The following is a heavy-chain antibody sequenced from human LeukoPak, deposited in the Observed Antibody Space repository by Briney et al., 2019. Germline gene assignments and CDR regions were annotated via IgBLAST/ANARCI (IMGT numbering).Heavy chain of an antibody. Sequence: ASGPTLVNPTQTLTLTCTFSGFSLSTSGVGVGWIRQPPGKALEWLALIYWNDDKRYSPSLKSRLTITKDTSKNQVVLTMTNMDPVDTATYYCAHRRRLLRYFDWPDGGAAFDIWGQGTMVTVSS. CDR3: AHRRRLLRYFDWPDGGAAFDI. D-gene: IGHD3-9*01. V-gene: IGHV2-5*01. CDR1: GFSLSTSGVG. CDR2: IYWNDDK. J-gene: IGHJ3*02.